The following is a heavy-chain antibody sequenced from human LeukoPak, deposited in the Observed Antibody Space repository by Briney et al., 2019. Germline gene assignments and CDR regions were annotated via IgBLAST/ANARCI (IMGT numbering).Heavy chain of an antibody. J-gene: IGHJ6*03. Sequence: GGSLRLSCAASGFPFRNWWMSWVRQAPGKGLEWVSSISSSSSYIYYADSVKGRFTISRDNAKNSLYLQMNSLRAEDTAVYYCAELGITMIGGVWGKGTTVTISS. CDR1: GFPFRNWW. D-gene: IGHD3-10*02. V-gene: IGHV3-21*01. CDR2: ISSSSSYI. CDR3: AELGITMIGGV.